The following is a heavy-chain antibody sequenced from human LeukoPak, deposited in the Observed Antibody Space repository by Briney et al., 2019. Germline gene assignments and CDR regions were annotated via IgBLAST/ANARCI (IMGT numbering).Heavy chain of an antibody. CDR2: IYHSGSA. CDR1: GGSISSSNW. Sequence: SETLSLTCAVSGGSISSSNWWSWVRQPPGKGLEWIGEIYHSGSANYNPSLKSRVTISVDKSKNQFSLKLSSVTAADTAVYYCARGLSNYDILTGYYSRWFDPWGQGTLVTVSS. J-gene: IGHJ5*02. CDR3: ARGLSNYDILTGYYSRWFDP. V-gene: IGHV4-4*02. D-gene: IGHD3-9*01.